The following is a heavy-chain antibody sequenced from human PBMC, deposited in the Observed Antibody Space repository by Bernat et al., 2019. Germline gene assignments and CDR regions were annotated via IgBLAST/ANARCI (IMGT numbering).Heavy chain of an antibody. CDR1: GGTFSSYA. CDR2: ISAYNGNT. CDR3: ASHKVTFGGVIVEDY. Sequence: QVQLVQSGAEVKKPGSSVKVSCKASGGTFSSYAISWVRQAPGQGLEWMGWISAYNGNTNYAQKLQGRVTMTTDTSTSTAYMELRSLRSDDTAVYYCASHKVTFGGVIVEDYWGQGTLVTVSS. D-gene: IGHD3-16*02. J-gene: IGHJ4*02. V-gene: IGHV1-18*01.